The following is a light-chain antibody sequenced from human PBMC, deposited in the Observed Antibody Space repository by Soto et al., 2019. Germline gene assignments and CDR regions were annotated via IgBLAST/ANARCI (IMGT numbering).Light chain of an antibody. J-gene: IGKJ2*01. CDR2: GAS. V-gene: IGKV3-15*01. CDR3: QQYNKWPPYT. CDR1: QSLNNS. Sequence: EIVMTQSPATLSVSPGERATLSCRARQSLNNSLAWYQQKPGQAPRLLIYGASTRATGIPARFSGSGSGTEFTLTISSLQSEDFAVYYCQQYNKWPPYTFGQGTKLEIK.